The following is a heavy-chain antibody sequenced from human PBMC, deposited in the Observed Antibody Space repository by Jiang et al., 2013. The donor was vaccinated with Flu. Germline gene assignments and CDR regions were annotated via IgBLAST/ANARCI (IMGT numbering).Heavy chain of an antibody. CDR2: IYNTGDT. CDR1: GGSISSTSYY. Sequence: GLVKPSETLSLTCTVSGGSISSTSYYWGWIRQPPGKGLEWIGNIYNTGDTFYSPSLTSRVTMSVDASKNQFSLRLRPVTAADTAVYYCARALTYGFYFDYWGQGTLVIASS. J-gene: IGHJ4*02. V-gene: IGHV4-39*01. CDR3: ARALTYGFYFDY. D-gene: IGHD4-17*01.